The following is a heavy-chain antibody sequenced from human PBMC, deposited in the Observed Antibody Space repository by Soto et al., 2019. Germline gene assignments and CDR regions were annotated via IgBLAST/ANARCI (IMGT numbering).Heavy chain of an antibody. CDR2: ISSSSSYI. J-gene: IGHJ4*02. D-gene: IGHD6-19*01. Sequence: GGSLRLSCAASGFTFSSYSMNWVRQAPGKGLEWVSSISSSSSYIYYADSVKGRFTISRDNAKNSLYLQMNSLRAEDTAVYYCARDRGAVTGQYFDYWGQGALVTVSS. CDR1: GFTFSSYS. V-gene: IGHV3-21*04. CDR3: ARDRGAVTGQYFDY.